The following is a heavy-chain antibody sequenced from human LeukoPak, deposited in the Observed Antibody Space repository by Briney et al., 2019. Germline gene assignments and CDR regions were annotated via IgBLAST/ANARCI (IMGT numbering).Heavy chain of an antibody. D-gene: IGHD3-22*01. Sequence: GGSLRLSCAASGFIFNNYGMYWVRQAPGKGLEWVAVIWYDGSNKYYADSVKGRFTITRDNSKNTVYLQMNSRRVEDTAVYYCARVYFVGGYNYSPPDYWGQGTLVTVSS. V-gene: IGHV3-33*07. CDR1: GFIFNNYG. CDR3: ARVYFVGGYNYSPPDY. J-gene: IGHJ4*02. CDR2: IWYDGSNK.